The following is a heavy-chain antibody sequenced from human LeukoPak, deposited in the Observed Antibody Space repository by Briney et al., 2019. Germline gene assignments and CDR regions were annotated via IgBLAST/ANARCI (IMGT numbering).Heavy chain of an antibody. Sequence: GASVKVSCKASGGTFSSYAISWVRQAPGQGLEWMGRIIPILGIANYAQKFQGRVTITADKSTGTAYMELSSLRSEDTAVYYCARGHSVRYYFDYWGQGTLVTVSS. CDR1: GGTFSSYA. CDR2: IIPILGIA. D-gene: IGHD4-17*01. CDR3: ARGHSVRYYFDY. V-gene: IGHV1-69*04. J-gene: IGHJ4*02.